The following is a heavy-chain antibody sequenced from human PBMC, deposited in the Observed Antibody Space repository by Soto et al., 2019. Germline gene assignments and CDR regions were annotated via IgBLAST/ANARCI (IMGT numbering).Heavy chain of an antibody. CDR3: ARAHCRGGTSSSVQHWFDP. Sequence: QVQLQESGPGRVKPSGTLSLTCAVSGGSISSSNWWSWVRQPPGKGLEWIGEMYHSGSTNHNPSLNSPVTTSVDEPTNQFSLTLGSVTAADTAVYYCARAHCRGGTSSSVQHWFDPWGQGTLVTVSS. V-gene: IGHV4-4*02. CDR1: GGSISSSNW. J-gene: IGHJ5*02. CDR2: MYHSGST. D-gene: IGHD2-15*01.